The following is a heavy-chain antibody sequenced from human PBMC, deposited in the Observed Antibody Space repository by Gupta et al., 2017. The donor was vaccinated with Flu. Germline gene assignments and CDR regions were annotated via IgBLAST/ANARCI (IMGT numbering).Heavy chain of an antibody. CDR2: ISSSGSTI. Sequence: KGLEWVSYISSSGSTIYYADSVKGRFTISRDNAKNSLYLQMNSLRAEDTAVYYCARVKRVVVVIAKTKHFDYWGQGTLVTVSS. J-gene: IGHJ4*02. D-gene: IGHD2-21*01. V-gene: IGHV3-48*03. CDR3: ARVKRVVVVIAKTKHFDY.